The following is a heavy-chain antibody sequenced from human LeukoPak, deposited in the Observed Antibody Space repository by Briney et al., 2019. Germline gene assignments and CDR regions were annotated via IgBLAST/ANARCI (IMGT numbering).Heavy chain of an antibody. J-gene: IGHJ5*02. Sequence: PGGSLRLSCAASGVTFSSYSMNWVRQAPGKGLEWVSSISSSSSYIYYADSVKGRFTISRDNAKNSLYLQMNSLRAEDTAVYYCARSDYGSGSYYGPLNWFDPWGQGTLVTVSS. D-gene: IGHD3-10*01. V-gene: IGHV3-21*01. CDR1: GVTFSSYS. CDR3: ARSDYGSGSYYGPLNWFDP. CDR2: ISSSSSYI.